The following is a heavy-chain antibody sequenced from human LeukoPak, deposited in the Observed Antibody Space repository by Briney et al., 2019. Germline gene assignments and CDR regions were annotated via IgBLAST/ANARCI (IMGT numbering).Heavy chain of an antibody. CDR1: GYTFTSYG. V-gene: IGHV1-2*02. CDR3: ARDPPNPNIAMTDREGDY. J-gene: IGHJ4*02. D-gene: IGHD6-19*01. CDR2: INPNSGGT. Sequence: ASVKVSCKASGYTFTSYGISWVRQAPGQGLEWMGWINPNSGGTNYAQKFQGRVTMTRDTSISTAYMELSRLRSDDTAVYYCARDPPNPNIAMTDREGDYWGQGTLVTVSS.